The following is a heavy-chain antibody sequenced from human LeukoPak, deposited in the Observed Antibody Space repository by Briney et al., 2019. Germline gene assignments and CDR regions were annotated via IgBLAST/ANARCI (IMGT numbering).Heavy chain of an antibody. J-gene: IGHJ4*02. CDR2: ISSSSSTI. D-gene: IGHD3-22*01. CDR1: GFTFSSYS. V-gene: IGHV3-48*01. Sequence: GGSLRLSCATSGFTFSSYSMNWVRQAPGKGLEWGSYISSSSSTIYYADSVKGRFTISRDNAKNSLYLQMNSLRAEDTAVYYCARDDGSGYQEFYFDYWGQGTLVTVSS. CDR3: ARDDGSGYQEFYFDY.